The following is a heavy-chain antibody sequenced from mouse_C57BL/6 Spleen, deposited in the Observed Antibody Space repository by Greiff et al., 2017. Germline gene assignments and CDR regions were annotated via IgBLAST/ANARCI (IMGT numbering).Heavy chain of an antibody. CDR2: ISYDGSN. J-gene: IGHJ2*01. V-gene: IGHV3-6*01. D-gene: IGHD1-1*01. CDR1: GYSITSGYY. Sequence: VQLKESGPGLVKPSQSLSLTCSVTGYSITSGYYWNWIRQFPGNKLEWMGYISYDGSNNYNPSLKNRISITRDTSKNQFFLKLNSVTTEDTATYYCARGYYGSIYYFDYWGQGTTLTVSS. CDR3: ARGYYGSIYYFDY.